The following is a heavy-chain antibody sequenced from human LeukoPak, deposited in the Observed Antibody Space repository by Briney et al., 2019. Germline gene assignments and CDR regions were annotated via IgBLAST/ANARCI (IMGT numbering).Heavy chain of an antibody. J-gene: IGHJ4*02. CDR2: ISSSSSYI. D-gene: IGHD1-14*01. CDR3: ARDAGGRNLRSFDY. V-gene: IGHV3-21*04. CDR1: GFTFSSYS. Sequence: GGSLRLSCAASGFTFSSYSMNWVRQAPGKGLEWVSSISSSSSYIYYADSVKGRFTISRDNSKNTVYLQMNSLRAEDAAVYYCARDAGGRNLRSFDYWGQGTLVTVSS.